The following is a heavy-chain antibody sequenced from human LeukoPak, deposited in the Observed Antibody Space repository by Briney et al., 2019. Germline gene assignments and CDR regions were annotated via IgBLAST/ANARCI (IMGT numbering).Heavy chain of an antibody. D-gene: IGHD4-23*01. J-gene: IGHJ4*02. Sequence: SETLSLTCTVYSGSFSTYYWNWIRQPPGKGLEWIGEINHSGSTNYNPSLKSRVTVSVDRSKNQFSLKLSSVTAADTAVYYCAREYGGSWGQGTLVTVSS. V-gene: IGHV4-34*01. CDR2: INHSGST. CDR1: SGSFSTYY. CDR3: AREYGGS.